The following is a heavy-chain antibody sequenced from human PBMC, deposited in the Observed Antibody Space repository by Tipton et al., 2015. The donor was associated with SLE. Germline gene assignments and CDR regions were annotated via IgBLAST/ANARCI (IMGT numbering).Heavy chain of an antibody. J-gene: IGHJ4*02. CDR3: ARVRVDTAMGVFDF. Sequence: QSGAEVKKPGASVKVSCKASGYTFTSYGISWVRQAPGQGLEWMGWISAYNGNTNYAQKLQGRVTMTSDTSTSTAYMELRSLRSDDTVIYYCARVRVDTAMGVFDFWGQGTLATVSS. D-gene: IGHD5-18*01. V-gene: IGHV1-18*01. CDR1: GYTFTSYG. CDR2: ISAYNGNT.